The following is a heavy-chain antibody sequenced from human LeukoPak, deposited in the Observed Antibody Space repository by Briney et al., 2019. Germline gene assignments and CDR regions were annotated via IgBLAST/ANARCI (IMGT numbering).Heavy chain of an antibody. V-gene: IGHV3-74*01. Sequence: PGGSLSLSCAASGFTFSSKTYWMHWVRQAPGKGLVWVTRINYDGTSTNYADSVKGRFTISRDNARDTLYLQMNSLRAEDTAVYYCARLTTDRPNLIDHWGQGTLVTVSS. D-gene: IGHD6-6*01. CDR1: GFTFSSKTYW. CDR3: ARLTTDRPNLIDH. CDR2: INYDGTST. J-gene: IGHJ4*02.